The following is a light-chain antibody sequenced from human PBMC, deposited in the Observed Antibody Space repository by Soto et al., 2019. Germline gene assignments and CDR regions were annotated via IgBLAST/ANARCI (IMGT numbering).Light chain of an antibody. CDR1: QSISSY. Sequence: DIQMTQSPSSLSASVGDRVTITCRASQSISSYLNWYQQKPGKAPKVLIYAASSLQSGVPSRFSGSGSGTDFTLTISSLQSEDFAVYYCQQYKSWPYTFGQGTKLEIK. CDR3: QQYKSWPYT. V-gene: IGKV1-39*01. J-gene: IGKJ2*01. CDR2: AAS.